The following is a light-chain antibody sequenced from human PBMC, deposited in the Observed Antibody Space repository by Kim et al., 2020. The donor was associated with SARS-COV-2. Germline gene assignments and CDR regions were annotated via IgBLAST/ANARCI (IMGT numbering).Light chain of an antibody. J-gene: IGKJ1*01. CDR2: AAS. CDR1: QSISSY. Sequence: ASVGDRVTISCRASQSISSYLNWYQQKPGKAPKLLIYAASSLQSGVPSRFSGSGSGTDFTLTISSLQPEDFATYYCQQSYSTPWTFGQGTKVEIK. CDR3: QQSYSTPWT. V-gene: IGKV1-39*01.